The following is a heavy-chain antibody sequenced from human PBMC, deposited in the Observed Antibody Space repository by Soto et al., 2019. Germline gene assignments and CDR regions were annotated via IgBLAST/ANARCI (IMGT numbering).Heavy chain of an antibody. Sequence: EVQLVESGGGLVKPGGPLRLSCAASGFTFSSYSMNWVRQAPGKGLEWVSSISSSSSYIYYADSVKGRFTISRDNAKNSLYLQMNSLRAQDTAVYYCARDGGITIFGVVISTGMDVWGQGTTVTVSS. V-gene: IGHV3-21*01. CDR3: ARDGGITIFGVVISTGMDV. CDR1: GFTFSSYS. CDR2: ISSSSSYI. D-gene: IGHD3-3*01. J-gene: IGHJ6*02.